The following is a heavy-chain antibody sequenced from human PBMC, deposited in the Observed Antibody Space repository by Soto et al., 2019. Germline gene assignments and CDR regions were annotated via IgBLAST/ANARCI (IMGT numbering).Heavy chain of an antibody. CDR2: INGRGGTT. D-gene: IGHD4-17*01. CDR3: ATAWHPYGDQAQAEYFQH. CDR1: GFTFSSYA. Sequence: EVQLLESGGGLVQPGGSLRLSCAASGFTFSSYAMSWVRQAPGKGLEWVSGINGRGGTTYYADSVKGRFTMSRDNSKSTVYLQMNSLRVDDTAVYYCATAWHPYGDQAQAEYFQHWGQGTLVTVSS. V-gene: IGHV3-23*01. J-gene: IGHJ1*01.